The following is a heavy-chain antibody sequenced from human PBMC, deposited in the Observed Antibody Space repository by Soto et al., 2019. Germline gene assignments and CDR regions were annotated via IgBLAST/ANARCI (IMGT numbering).Heavy chain of an antibody. CDR1: GGSISNFY. Sequence: AETLTLTCSASGGSISNFYMNWVRQAPGKGLEWLGYIHHTGSATYNPSLTCRVTLSVDGSSNLCSLHLNSVTAADTALYYYARISNEYAGSGAFDYWGLGTPVTVSS. J-gene: IGHJ4*02. D-gene: IGHD2-15*01. V-gene: IGHV4-59*01. CDR3: ARISNEYAGSGAFDY. CDR2: IHHTGSA.